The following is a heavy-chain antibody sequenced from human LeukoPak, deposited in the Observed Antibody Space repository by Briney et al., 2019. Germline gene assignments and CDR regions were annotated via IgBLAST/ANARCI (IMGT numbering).Heavy chain of an antibody. D-gene: IGHD6-13*01. Sequence: SQTLSLTCAISGDSVSSKSAAWNWIRQSPSRGLEWLGRTYYRSKWYNDYAVSVKSRITINPDTSKNQFSLQLNSVTPEDTAVYYCARDGYSSSWYDSLGFDYWGQGTLVTVSS. CDR3: ARDGYSSSWYDSLGFDY. J-gene: IGHJ4*02. CDR1: GDSVSSKSAA. CDR2: TYYRSKWYN. V-gene: IGHV6-1*01.